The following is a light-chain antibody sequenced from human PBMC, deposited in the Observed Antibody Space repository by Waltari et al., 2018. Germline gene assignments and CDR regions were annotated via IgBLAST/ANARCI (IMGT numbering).Light chain of an antibody. CDR1: SSNIGRNP. CDR3: AAWDDSLDAYV. J-gene: IGLJ1*01. V-gene: IGLV1-44*01. Sequence: QSALTQSPSASGAPGQKVSISCSGTSSNIGRNPVDWYHQPPGTATKLLLFGTNQRPSGVPDRFSVSKSGSSASLAISGLQSEDEADYYCAAWDDSLDAYVFGTGTKVSVL. CDR2: GTN.